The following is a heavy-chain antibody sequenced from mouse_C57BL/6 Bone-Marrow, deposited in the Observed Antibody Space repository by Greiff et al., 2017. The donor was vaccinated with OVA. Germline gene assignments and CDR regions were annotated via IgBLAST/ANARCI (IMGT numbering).Heavy chain of an antibody. CDR2: IYPRSGNT. J-gene: IGHJ4*01. CDR3: ARQGLRRSMDY. CDR1: GYTFTSYG. Sequence: VKLQESGAELARPGASVKLSCKASGYTFTSYGISWVKQRTGQGLEWIGEIYPRSGNTYYNEKFKGKATLTADKSSSTAYMELRSLTSEDSAVYFCARQGLRRSMDYWGQGTSVTVSS. D-gene: IGHD2-4*01. V-gene: IGHV1-81*01.